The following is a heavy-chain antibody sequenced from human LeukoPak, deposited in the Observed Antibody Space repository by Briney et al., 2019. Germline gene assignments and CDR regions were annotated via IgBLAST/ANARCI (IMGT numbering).Heavy chain of an antibody. Sequence: TGGSLRLSCAVSGVIFNNYAMSWVRQAPGRGREWVSVISASGGSTYYADSVKGRFTISRDNSNNRLYLEMNSLRAEDTAVYYCAKHAGTTRQTKDYWGQGTLVTVSS. J-gene: IGHJ4*02. CDR1: GVIFNNYA. V-gene: IGHV3-23*01. CDR2: ISASGGST. CDR3: AKHAGTTRQTKDY. D-gene: IGHD1-1*01.